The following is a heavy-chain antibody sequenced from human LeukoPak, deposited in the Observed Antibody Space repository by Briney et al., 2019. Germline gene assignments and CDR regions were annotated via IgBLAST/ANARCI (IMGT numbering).Heavy chain of an antibody. CDR3: ARGYCSSATCRHFDY. D-gene: IGHD2-2*01. CDR1: GYAFTNYA. CDR2: ISVYNGNT. V-gene: IGHV1-18*01. J-gene: IGHJ4*02. Sequence: GASVEVSCKASGYAFTNYAISWVRQAPGQGLEWMGWISVYNGNTNYAQKLQGRVTMTADTSTATAYMELRSLRSDDTAVYYCARGYCSSATCRHFDYWGQGALVTVSS.